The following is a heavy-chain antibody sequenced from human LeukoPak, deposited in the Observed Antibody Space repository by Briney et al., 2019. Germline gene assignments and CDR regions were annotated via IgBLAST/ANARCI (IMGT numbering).Heavy chain of an antibody. Sequence: GGSLRLSCAASGFTFSSYGMHWVRQAPGKGLEWVAVICYDGSNKYYADSVKGRFTISRDNSKNTLYLQMNSLRAEDTAVYYCARDRDYYDSSAFDYWGQGTLVTVSS. CDR2: ICYDGSNK. J-gene: IGHJ4*02. CDR1: GFTFSSYG. D-gene: IGHD3-22*01. CDR3: ARDRDYYDSSAFDY. V-gene: IGHV3-33*01.